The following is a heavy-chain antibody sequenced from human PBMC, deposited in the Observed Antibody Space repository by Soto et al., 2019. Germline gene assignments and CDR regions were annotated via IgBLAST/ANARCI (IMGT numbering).Heavy chain of an antibody. CDR1: GFTFSDYA. CDR2: IRPDGSNR. D-gene: IGHD3-16*01. Sequence: QVQLVESGGGVVQPGWSLRLSCVTSGFTFSDYAMHWVRQAPGKGLEWVAVIRPDGSNRYYADSVKGRFTISRDISKNTLYLQMSSLRADATAVYFCARVGRPQHLLTGFDNWGQGTLVTVSS. J-gene: IGHJ5*02. V-gene: IGHV3-33*01. CDR3: ARVGRPQHLLTGFDN.